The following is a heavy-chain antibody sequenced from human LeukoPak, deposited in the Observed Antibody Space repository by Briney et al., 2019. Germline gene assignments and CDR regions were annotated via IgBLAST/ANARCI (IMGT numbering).Heavy chain of an antibody. CDR1: GFTFSSYE. D-gene: IGHD6-19*01. Sequence: GGSLRLSCAASGFTFSSYEMSWVRQAPGKGLEWVSYISSSGSTIYYADSVKGRFTISRDNAKNSLYLQMNSLRAEDTAVYYCARVLAIAVAGDFDYWGQGTLVTVSS. J-gene: IGHJ4*02. V-gene: IGHV3-48*03. CDR2: ISSSGSTI. CDR3: ARVLAIAVAGDFDY.